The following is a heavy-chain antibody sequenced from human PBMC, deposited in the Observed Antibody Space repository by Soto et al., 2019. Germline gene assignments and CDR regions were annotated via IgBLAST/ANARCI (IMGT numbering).Heavy chain of an antibody. CDR2: IKQDGSEK. CDR3: ATNVLLWFGEPLGMDV. V-gene: IGHV3-7*01. D-gene: IGHD3-10*01. Sequence: GGSLRLSCAASGFTFCRFWVSWVRQAPGVGLEWVANIKQDGSEKYYVDSVKGRFTISRDNAKNSLYLQMNSLRAEDTAVYYCATNVLLWFGEPLGMDVWGQGTTVTVSS. J-gene: IGHJ6*02. CDR1: GFTFCRFW.